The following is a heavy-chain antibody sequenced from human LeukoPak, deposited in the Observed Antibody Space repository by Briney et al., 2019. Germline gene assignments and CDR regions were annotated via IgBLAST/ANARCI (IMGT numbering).Heavy chain of an antibody. Sequence: GRSLRLSCAASGFTFSSYGMPWVRQAPGKGLEWVAVIWYDGSNKYYADSVKGRFTISRDNSKNTLYLQMNSLRAEDTAVYYCARDGPITYDSSGYWFDPWGQGTLVTVSS. CDR2: IWYDGSNK. CDR3: ARDGPITYDSSGYWFDP. J-gene: IGHJ5*02. V-gene: IGHV3-33*01. D-gene: IGHD3-22*01. CDR1: GFTFSSYG.